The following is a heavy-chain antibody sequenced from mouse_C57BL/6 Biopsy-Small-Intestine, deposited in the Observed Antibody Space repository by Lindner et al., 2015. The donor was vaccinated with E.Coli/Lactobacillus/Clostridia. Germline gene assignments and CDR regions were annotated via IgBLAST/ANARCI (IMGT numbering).Heavy chain of an antibody. V-gene: IGHV1-14*01. CDR1: GGTFSSYA. Sequence: SVKVSCKASGGTFSSYAITWVRQAPGQGLEWMGGIVPIFDAANYAQKFQGRVTITADESTSTAYMELSSLRSEDTAVYYCARGGAHGIAAAVPSLDSWGQGTLVTVSS. D-gene: IGHD2-1*01. CDR2: IVPIFDAA. CDR3: ARGGAHGIAAAVPSLDS. J-gene: IGHJ3*01.